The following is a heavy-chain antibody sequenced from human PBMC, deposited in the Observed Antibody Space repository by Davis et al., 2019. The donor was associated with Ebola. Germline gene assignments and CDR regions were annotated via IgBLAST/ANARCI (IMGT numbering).Heavy chain of an antibody. CDR1: GGSFSGYY. CDR3: ARDLIRGSYFE. Sequence: PSETLSLTCAVYGGSFSGYYWSWIRQPPGKGLEWVANIKQDGSEKYYVDSVKGRFTISRDNAKNSLYLQMNSLRAEDTAVYYCARDLIRGSYFEWGQGTLVTVSS. V-gene: IGHV3-7*01. J-gene: IGHJ4*02. D-gene: IGHD1-26*01. CDR2: IKQDGSEK.